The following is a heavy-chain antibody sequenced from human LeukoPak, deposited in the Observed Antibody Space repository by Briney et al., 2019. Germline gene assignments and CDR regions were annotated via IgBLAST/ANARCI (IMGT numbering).Heavy chain of an antibody. V-gene: IGHV3-7*01. Sequence: PGGSLRLSCAASGFTFSSYWMSWVRQAPGKGLEWVANIKQNGSEKYYVDSVKGRFTISRDNAKNSLYLQMNSLRAEDTAVYYCACGQWLVESFQSDHWGQGTLVTVSS. J-gene: IGHJ4*02. CDR1: GFTFSSYW. CDR2: IKQNGSEK. CDR3: ACGQWLVESFQSDH. D-gene: IGHD6-19*01.